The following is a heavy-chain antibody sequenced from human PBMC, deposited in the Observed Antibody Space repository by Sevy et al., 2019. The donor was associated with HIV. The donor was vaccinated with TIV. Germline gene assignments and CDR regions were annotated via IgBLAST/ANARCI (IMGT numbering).Heavy chain of an antibody. J-gene: IGHJ4*02. V-gene: IGHV1-18*01. CDR2: MSTYNGNT. CDR3: AKALSGYDLYFDY. D-gene: IGHD5-12*01. CDR1: GYPFTNYG. Sequence: ASVKVSCKTSGYPFTNYGVTWVRQAPGQGLEWMGWMSTYNGNTNYAQKYQGRVTMTTDTSTNTVYMELRSLRSDDTAVYYCAKALSGYDLYFDYWGQGTLVTVSS.